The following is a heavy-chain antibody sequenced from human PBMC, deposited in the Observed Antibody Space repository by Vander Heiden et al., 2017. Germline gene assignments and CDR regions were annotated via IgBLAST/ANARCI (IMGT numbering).Heavy chain of an antibody. V-gene: IGHV3-30-3*01. CDR3: ARDHAESGGGAFDI. CDR2: ISYDGSNK. CDR1: RSPFSSHP. Sequence: QLPLVVSVGGVVQPGWSLRLPCEASRSPFSSHPTHWVRQAPAKGLEWVAVISYDGSNKYYADSVKGRFTISRDNSKNTLYLQMNSLRAEDTAVYYCARDHAESGGGAFDIWGQGTMVTVSS. J-gene: IGHJ3*02. D-gene: IGHD1-26*01.